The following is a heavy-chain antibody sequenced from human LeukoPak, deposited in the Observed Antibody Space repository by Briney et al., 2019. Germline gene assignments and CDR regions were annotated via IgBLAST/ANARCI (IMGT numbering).Heavy chain of an antibody. V-gene: IGHV4-34*01. CDR1: GGSFCGYY. J-gene: IGHJ4*02. Sequence: SETLSLTCAVYGGSFCGYYWSWIRQPPGKGLEWIGEINHSGSTNYNPSLKSRVTISVDTSKNQFSPKPSFVTAADTAVYYCVGVLRFLDYWGQGTLVTVSS. D-gene: IGHD3-3*01. CDR2: INHSGST. CDR3: VGVLRFLDY.